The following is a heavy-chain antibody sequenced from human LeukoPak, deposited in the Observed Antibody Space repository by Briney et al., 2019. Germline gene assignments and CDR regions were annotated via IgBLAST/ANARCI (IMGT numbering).Heavy chain of an antibody. CDR2: IYYSGST. D-gene: IGHD5-24*01. V-gene: IGHV4-61*01. CDR1: GGSVSSGSYY. J-gene: IGHJ4*02. CDR3: ARSRLHPIIFDY. Sequence: PSETLSLTCTVSGGSVSSGSYYWSWIRQPPGKGLEWIGYIYYSGSTNFNPSLKSRVTISVDTSKNQFSLKLSSVTAADTAVYYCARSRLHPIIFDYWGQGTLVTVSS.